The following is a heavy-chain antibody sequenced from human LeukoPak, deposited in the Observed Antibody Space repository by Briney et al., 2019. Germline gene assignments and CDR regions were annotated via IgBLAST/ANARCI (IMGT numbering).Heavy chain of an antibody. V-gene: IGHV4-61*01. J-gene: IGHJ4*02. D-gene: IGHD3-3*01. CDR1: GGSVSSGSYY. CDR3: AREGGYYQ. CDR2: IYYSGST. Sequence: SETLSLTCTVSGGSVSSGSYYWGWIRQPPGKGLEWIGYIYYSGSTNYNPSLKSRVTISVDTSKNQFSLKLSSVTAADTAVYYCAREGGYYQWGQGTLVTVSS.